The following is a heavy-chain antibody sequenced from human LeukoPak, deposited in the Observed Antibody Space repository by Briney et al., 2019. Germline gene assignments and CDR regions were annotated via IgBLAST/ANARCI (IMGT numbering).Heavy chain of an antibody. D-gene: IGHD5-12*01. Sequence: PGRSLRLSCAASGFTFSNYGMHWVRQAPGKGLEWVAIIWFDGSNKYYVESVKGRFTISRDNPKNTLYLQMDSLRAEDTAIYYCAREGLGSDSEHLLDYWGQGTLVTVSS. CDR2: IWFDGSNK. V-gene: IGHV3-33*01. J-gene: IGHJ4*02. CDR3: AREGLGSDSEHLLDY. CDR1: GFTFSNYG.